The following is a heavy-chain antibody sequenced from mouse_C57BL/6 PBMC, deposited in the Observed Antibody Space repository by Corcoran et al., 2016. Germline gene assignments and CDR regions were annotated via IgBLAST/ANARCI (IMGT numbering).Heavy chain of an antibody. Sequence: QIQLVQSGPELKKPGETVKTSCKASGYTFTTYGMSWVKQAPGKGLKWMGWINTYSGVPTYADDFKGRFAFSLETSASTAYLQINNLKNEDTATYFCAPFITTVVEDWYFDVWGTGTTVTVSS. V-gene: IGHV9-3*01. CDR2: INTYSGVP. CDR3: APFITTVVEDWYFDV. D-gene: IGHD1-1*01. J-gene: IGHJ1*03. CDR1: GYTFTTYG.